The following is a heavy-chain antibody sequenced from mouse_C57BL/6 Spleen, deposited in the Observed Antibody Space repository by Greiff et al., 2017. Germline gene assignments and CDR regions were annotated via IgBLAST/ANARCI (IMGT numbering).Heavy chain of an antibody. D-gene: IGHD2-5*01. CDR3: AIYYSTHYAIDY. CDR2: IHPSDSDT. J-gene: IGHJ4*01. V-gene: IGHV1-74*01. CDR1: GYTFTSYW. Sequence: QVQLQQPGAELVKPGASVKVSCKASGYTFTSYWMHWVKQRPGQGLEWIGRIHPSDSDTNYNQKFKGKATLTVDKSSSTAYMQLSSLPSEDSAVXYCAIYYSTHYAIDYWGQGTSVTVSS.